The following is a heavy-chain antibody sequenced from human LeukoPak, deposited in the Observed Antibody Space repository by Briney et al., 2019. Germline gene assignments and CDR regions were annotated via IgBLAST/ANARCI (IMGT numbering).Heavy chain of an antibody. CDR1: GFTFDDYG. V-gene: IGHV3-20*01. CDR3: ARGRELLLFDY. D-gene: IGHD1-26*01. Sequence: PGGSLRLSCAASGFTFDDYGMSWVRHAPGRALEWVSGINWNGGSTGYADSVKGRFTISRDNAKNSLYLQMNSLRAEDTALYHCARGRELLLFDYWGQGTLVTVSS. CDR2: INWNGGST. J-gene: IGHJ4*02.